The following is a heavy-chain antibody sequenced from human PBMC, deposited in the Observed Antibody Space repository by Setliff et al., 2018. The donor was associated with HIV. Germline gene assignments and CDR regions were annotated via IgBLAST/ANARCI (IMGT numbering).Heavy chain of an antibody. CDR1: SDSVNTHF. V-gene: IGHV4-59*02. CDR2: FSYTGTT. J-gene: IGHJ5*02. D-gene: IGHD3-9*01. Sequence: PSETLSLTCTVSSDSVNTHFWTWIRQPPGKGLECIGSFSYTGTTNHNPSLKSRVTISVDTSKNQSSLKLRSVTAADTAVYYCARDIRGGRAIDLWGQGTLVTVSS. CDR3: ARDIRGGRAIDL.